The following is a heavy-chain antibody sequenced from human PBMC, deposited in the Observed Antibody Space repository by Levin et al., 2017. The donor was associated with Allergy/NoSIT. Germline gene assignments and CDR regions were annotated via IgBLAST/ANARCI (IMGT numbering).Heavy chain of an antibody. CDR3: ARHIAAAGCLEP. Sequence: PSETLSLTCTVSGGSVSNSSFYWGWIRQPPGKGLEWIGTIYYSGNTYYNPSLKSRVTISVDTSKNQFSLKLSPVTAADTAVYYCARHIAAAGCLEPWGQGTLVTVSS. CDR2: IYYSGNT. J-gene: IGHJ5*02. CDR1: GGSVSNSSFY. D-gene: IGHD6-13*01. V-gene: IGHV4-39*01.